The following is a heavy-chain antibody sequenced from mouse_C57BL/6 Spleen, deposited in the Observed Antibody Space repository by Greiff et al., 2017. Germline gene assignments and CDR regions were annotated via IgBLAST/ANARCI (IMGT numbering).Heavy chain of an antibody. Sequence: VQLQQSVAELVRPGASVKLSCTASGFNIKNTYMHWVKQRPEQGLEWIGRIDPADGNTKYAPKFQGKATLTADTSSNTAYLQLSSLTSEDTAIYDCARGGGIYYGNYEGAMDYWGQGTSVTVSS. CDR1: GFNIKNTY. V-gene: IGHV14-3*01. J-gene: IGHJ4*01. CDR3: ARGGGIYYGNYEGAMDY. D-gene: IGHD2-1*01. CDR2: IDPADGNT.